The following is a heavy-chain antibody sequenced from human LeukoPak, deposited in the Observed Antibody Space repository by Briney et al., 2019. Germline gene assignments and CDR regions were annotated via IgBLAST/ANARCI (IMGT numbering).Heavy chain of an antibody. CDR3: ARGCRVVPGVHNVGMTSYYNGMDV. CDR2: INPSGGDT. CDR1: GYTFTSYY. D-gene: IGHD2-2*01. Sequence: ASVKVSCKPSGYTFTSYYMHWVRQAPGQGLEWMGIINPSGGDTSYAQKFQGRVTTTRDPSTSTVYMEVVSLRPEATAVYYCARGCRVVPGVHNVGMTSYYNGMDVWGQGTTVTVSS. V-gene: IGHV1-46*01. J-gene: IGHJ6*02.